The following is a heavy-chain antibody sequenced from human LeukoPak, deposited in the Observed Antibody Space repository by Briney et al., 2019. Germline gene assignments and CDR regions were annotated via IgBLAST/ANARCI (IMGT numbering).Heavy chain of an antibody. V-gene: IGHV3-7*04. CDR3: ARANNAGWFDH. Sequence: GGSLRLTCAAYGFSFSSFWMTWVRQAPGKGLEWLANIKEDGSRNHCVDSVKGRFTISRDNAKNSLFLQMSSLRVEDTAVYYCARANNAGWFDHWGQGTLVTVSS. D-gene: IGHD1-14*01. J-gene: IGHJ5*02. CDR2: IKEDGSRN. CDR1: GFSFSSFW.